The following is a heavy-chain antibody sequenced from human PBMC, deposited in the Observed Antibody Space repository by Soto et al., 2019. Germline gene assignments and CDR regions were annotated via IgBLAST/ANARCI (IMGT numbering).Heavy chain of an antibody. V-gene: IGHV2-5*02. J-gene: IGHJ3*02. CDR2: IYWDDDK. CDR3: AHPTYYYDSSAYGPSFDI. D-gene: IGHD3-22*01. CDR1: EFLLCTNGVG. Sequence: QITLKESGPTLVKPTQTLTLTCTFSEFLLCTNGVGVGWIRQPPGKALEWLALIYWDDDKRYSPSLKSRLTITKDTSKNQVVLTMTNMDPVDTATYYCAHPTYYYDSSAYGPSFDIWGQGTMVTVSS.